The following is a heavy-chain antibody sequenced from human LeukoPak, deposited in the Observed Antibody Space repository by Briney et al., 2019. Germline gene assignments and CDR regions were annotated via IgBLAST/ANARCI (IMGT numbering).Heavy chain of an antibody. V-gene: IGHV3-53*01. CDR2: IYSGGST. D-gene: IGHD3-16*02. Sequence: PGGSLSLSCAASGFTVSSNYMSWVRQAPGKGLEWVSVIYSGGSTYYADSVKGRFTISRDNSKNTLYLQMNSLRAEDTAVYYCARDVNRASWYFDLWGRGTLVTVSS. CDR3: ARDVNRASWYFDL. J-gene: IGHJ2*01. CDR1: GFTVSSNY.